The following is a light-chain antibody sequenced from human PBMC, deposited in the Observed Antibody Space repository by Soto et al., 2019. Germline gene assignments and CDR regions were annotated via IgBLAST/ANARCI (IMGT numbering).Light chain of an antibody. J-gene: IGKJ1*01. Sequence: IQMTQSPSTLSASVGDRVTITCRASQTIGSWLAWYQAKPGKAPNLLIYKASTLGSGVPSRFSGSGSGTEFTLTINSLQPDDFGTYSCQQYDTYWTFGQGTKVEIK. V-gene: IGKV1-5*03. CDR3: QQYDTYWT. CDR1: QTIGSW. CDR2: KAS.